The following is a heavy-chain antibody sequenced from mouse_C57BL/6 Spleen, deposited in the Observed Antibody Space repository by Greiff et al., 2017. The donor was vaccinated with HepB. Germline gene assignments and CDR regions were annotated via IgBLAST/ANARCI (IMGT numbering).Heavy chain of an antibody. V-gene: IGHV5-16*01. CDR3: ARADYDYDGAWFAY. Sequence: EVQRVESEGGLVQPGSSMKLSCTASGFTFSDYYMAWVRQVPEKGLEWVANINYDGSSTYYLDSLKSRFIISRDNAKNILYLQMSSLKSEDTATYYCARADYDYDGAWFAYWGQGTLVTVSA. J-gene: IGHJ3*01. CDR2: INYDGSST. CDR1: GFTFSDYY. D-gene: IGHD2-4*01.